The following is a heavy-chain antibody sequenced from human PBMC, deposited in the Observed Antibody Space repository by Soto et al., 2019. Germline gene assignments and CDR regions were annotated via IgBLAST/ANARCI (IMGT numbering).Heavy chain of an antibody. CDR3: ARQPYYDFWSGYLKKDYFDY. Sequence: GESLKISCNGSGYSFTSYWISWVRQMPGKGLEWMGRIDPSDSYTNYSPSFQGHVTISADKSISTAYLQWSSLKASDTVMYYCARQPYYDFWSGYLKKDYFDYWGRGTLVTVSS. J-gene: IGHJ4*02. V-gene: IGHV5-10-1*01. D-gene: IGHD3-3*01. CDR1: GYSFTSYW. CDR2: IDPSDSYT.